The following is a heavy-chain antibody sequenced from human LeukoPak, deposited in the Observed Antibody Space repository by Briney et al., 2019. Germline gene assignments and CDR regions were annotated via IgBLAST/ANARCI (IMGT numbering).Heavy chain of an antibody. J-gene: IGHJ4*02. V-gene: IGHV3-7*01. CDR1: GFTFSTYW. Sequence: GGSLRLSCAASGFTFSTYWMSWVRQPPGKGLEWVASIKEDGSDKYYVDSVKGRFTISRDNAKNSLYLQMNSLRAEDTAVYYCARDTYRFYDYWGQGTLVTVSS. CDR3: ARDTYRFYDY. CDR2: IKEDGSDK.